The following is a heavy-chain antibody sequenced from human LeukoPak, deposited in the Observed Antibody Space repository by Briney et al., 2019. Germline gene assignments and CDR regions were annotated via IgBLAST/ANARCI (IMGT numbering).Heavy chain of an antibody. J-gene: IGHJ4*02. D-gene: IGHD1-26*01. CDR1: GFTFSSFA. CDR3: AKRERVGTTISH. Sequence: PGGSLRHSCAASGFTFSSFATSWVRQAPGKGLEWVSAISTTGGTTYYADSVKGRFTISRDNSKNTLYLQMNSLRAEDTAVYYCAKRERVGTTISHWGEGTLVTASS. V-gene: IGHV3-23*01. CDR2: ISTTGGTT.